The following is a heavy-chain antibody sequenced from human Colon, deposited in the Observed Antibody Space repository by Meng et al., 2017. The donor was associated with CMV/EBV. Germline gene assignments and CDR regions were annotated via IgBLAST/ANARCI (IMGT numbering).Heavy chain of an antibody. J-gene: IGHJ4*02. CDR3: ANLVPAAKIDY. D-gene: IGHD2-2*01. Sequence: GGSLRISCAASGFTFSNYGMHWVRQGPGKGLEWVAFIPSDGRNKYYADSVNGRFTISRDTSKNTLYLQMSSLKPEDTAVYYCANLVPAAKIDYWGQGTLVTVSS. CDR2: IPSDGRNK. V-gene: IGHV3-30*02. CDR1: GFTFSNYG.